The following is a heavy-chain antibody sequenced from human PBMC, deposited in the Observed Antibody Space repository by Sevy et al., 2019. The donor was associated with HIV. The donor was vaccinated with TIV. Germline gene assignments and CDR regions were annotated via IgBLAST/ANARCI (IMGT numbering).Heavy chain of an antibody. D-gene: IGHD2-2*01. CDR2: IYSGGST. CDR3: ASTRGLLGDCSSTSCYPPAYYYYGMDV. V-gene: IGHV3-53*01. J-gene: IGHJ6*02. CDR1: GFTVSSNY. Sequence: GGSLRLSCAASGFTVSSNYMSWVRQAPGKGLEWVSVIYSGGSTYYADSVKGRFTISRDNSKNTLYLQMNSLRAEDTAVYYCASTRGLLGDCSSTSCYPPAYYYYGMDVWGQGTTVTVSS.